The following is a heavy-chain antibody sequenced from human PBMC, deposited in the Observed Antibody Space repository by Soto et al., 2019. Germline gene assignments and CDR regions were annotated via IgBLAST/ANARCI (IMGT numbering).Heavy chain of an antibody. CDR2: INAGNGNT. V-gene: IGHV1-3*05. CDR3: ARLRITIFGVARYGMDV. D-gene: IGHD3-3*01. Sequence: QVQLVQSGAEEKKPGASVKVSCKASGYTFTSYAMHWVRQAPGQRLEWMGWINAGNGNTKYSQKFQGRVTITRDTSASTAYMGLSSLRSEDTAVYYCARLRITIFGVARYGMDVWGQGTTVTVSS. CDR1: GYTFTSYA. J-gene: IGHJ6*02.